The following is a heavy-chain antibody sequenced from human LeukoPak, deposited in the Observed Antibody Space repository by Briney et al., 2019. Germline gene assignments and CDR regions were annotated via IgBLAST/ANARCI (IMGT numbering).Heavy chain of an antibody. V-gene: IGHV3-30*18. CDR3: AKDRGRGSGSSDAFDS. CDR1: GFTFSSYG. CDR2: ISYDGSNK. D-gene: IGHD3-10*01. J-gene: IGHJ3*02. Sequence: GGSLRLSCAASGFTFSSYGMHWVRQAPGKGLEWVAVISYDGSNKYYADSVKGRFTISRDNSKNTLYLQMNSLRAEDTAVYYCAKDRGRGSGSSDAFDSWGQGTMVTVSS.